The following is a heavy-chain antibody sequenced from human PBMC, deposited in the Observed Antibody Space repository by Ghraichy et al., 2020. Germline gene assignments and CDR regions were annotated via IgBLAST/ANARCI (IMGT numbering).Heavy chain of an antibody. D-gene: IGHD5-12*01. Sequence: GGSLRLSCAASGFTFSSYSMNWVRQAPGKGLEWVSSISSSSTYIYYADSVKGRFTISRDNAENSLYLQMNGLRADDTAVYYCARKGASHSTYDQNAYFDLWGRGTLVTVSS. V-gene: IGHV3-21*01. CDR2: ISSSSTYI. J-gene: IGHJ2*01. CDR1: GFTFSSYS. CDR3: ARKGASHSTYDQNAYFDL.